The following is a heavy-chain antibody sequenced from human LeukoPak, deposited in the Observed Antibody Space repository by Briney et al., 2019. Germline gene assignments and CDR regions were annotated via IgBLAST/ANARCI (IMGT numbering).Heavy chain of an antibody. CDR2: ISSSSDYI. Sequence: GGSLRLSCAASGFSFSTYTMNWVRQAPGKGLEWVSSISSSSDYIFYADSVKGRFTISRDNAKNSLHLQMNSLRGDDTAVYYCVEGWVTGRAWGQGALVTVSS. CDR1: GFSFSTYT. V-gene: IGHV3-21*01. J-gene: IGHJ5*02. CDR3: VEGWVTGRA. D-gene: IGHD2-21*02.